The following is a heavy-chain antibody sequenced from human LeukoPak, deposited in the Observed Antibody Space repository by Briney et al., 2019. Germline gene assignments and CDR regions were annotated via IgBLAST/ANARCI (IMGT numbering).Heavy chain of an antibody. V-gene: IGHV3-23*01. Sequence: GGSLRLSRAASGFTFDNYDMSWVRQGPGKGLEWVSSISGYSETTNYADSVKGRFTISRDKPNNMLFLQMNSLRVEDTAVYFCVKKGSWGRFDFWGQGTRVTVSS. D-gene: IGHD3-16*01. CDR2: ISGYSETT. CDR3: VKKGSWGRFDF. CDR1: GFTFDNYD. J-gene: IGHJ4*02.